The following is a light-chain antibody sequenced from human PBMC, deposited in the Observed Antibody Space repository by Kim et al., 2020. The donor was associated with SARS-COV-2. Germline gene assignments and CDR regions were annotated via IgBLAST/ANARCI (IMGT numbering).Light chain of an antibody. Sequence: SPGERATLSCRASQSVSSYLACYQQRTGQAPRLLIYDASTRATGIPARFSGSGSETDFTLTISSLEPGDSAVYYCQQRTNWPPTYTFGQGTKLEI. CDR2: DAS. J-gene: IGKJ2*01. CDR3: QQRTNWPPTYT. CDR1: QSVSSY. V-gene: IGKV3-11*01.